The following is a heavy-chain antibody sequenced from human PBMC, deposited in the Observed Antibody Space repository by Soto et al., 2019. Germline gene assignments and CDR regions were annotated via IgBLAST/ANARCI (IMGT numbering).Heavy chain of an antibody. CDR2: IWWDGSNS. D-gene: IGHD4-17*01. V-gene: IGHV3-33*01. CDR3: ARRAYGDYGMDV. Sequence: PVGSLRLSCAASGFIFSSYGMHWVRQAPGKGLEWVAVIWWDGSNSYYADSMQGRFTISRDNSKNTLYLQMNSLRAEDTGVYYCARRAYGDYGMDVWGQGTTVTVSS. CDR1: GFIFSSYG. J-gene: IGHJ6*02.